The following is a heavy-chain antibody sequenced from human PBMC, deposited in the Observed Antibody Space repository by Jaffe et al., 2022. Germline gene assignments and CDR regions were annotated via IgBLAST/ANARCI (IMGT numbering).Heavy chain of an antibody. V-gene: IGHV3-7*01. Sequence: EVQLVESGGGLVQPGGSLRLSCAASGFTFSSYWMSWVRQAPGKGLEWVANIKQDGSEKYYVDSVKGRFTISRDNAKNSLYLQMNSLRAEDTAVYYCARDAFIQLWYRGGYFDYWGQGTLVTVSS. CDR3: ARDAFIQLWYRGGYFDY. J-gene: IGHJ4*02. CDR2: IKQDGSEK. CDR1: GFTFSSYW. D-gene: IGHD5-18*01.